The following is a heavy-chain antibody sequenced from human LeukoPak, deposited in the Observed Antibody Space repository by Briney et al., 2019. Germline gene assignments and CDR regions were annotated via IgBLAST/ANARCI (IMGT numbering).Heavy chain of an antibody. D-gene: IGHD6-19*01. J-gene: IGHJ4*02. CDR2: IYYSGST. V-gene: IGHV4-59*01. CDR1: GGSISSYY. Sequence: SETLSLTCTVSGGSISSYYWSWIRQPPGKGLEWIGYIYYSGSTNYNPSLKSRVTMSVDTSKNQFSLKLSSVTAADTAVYYCARATQWLVGNFDYWGQGTLVTVSS. CDR3: ARATQWLVGNFDY.